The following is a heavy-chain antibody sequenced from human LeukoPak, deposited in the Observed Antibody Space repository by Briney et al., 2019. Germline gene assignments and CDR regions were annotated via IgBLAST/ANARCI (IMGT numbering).Heavy chain of an antibody. Sequence: PGGSLRLSCAASGFTFSNYAMYWVRQAPGKGLEWVASMSYDGSDEYYADSVKGRFTISRDNSQNTLYLQMNSLRSEDTAVYYCARDSFGVDFWGQGTLVTVSS. J-gene: IGHJ4*02. D-gene: IGHD3-3*01. CDR1: GFTFSNYA. CDR2: MSYDGSDE. V-gene: IGHV3-30-3*01. CDR3: ARDSFGVDF.